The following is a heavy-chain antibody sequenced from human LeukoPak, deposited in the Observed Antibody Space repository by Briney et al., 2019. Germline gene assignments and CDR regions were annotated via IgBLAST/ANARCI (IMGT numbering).Heavy chain of an antibody. Sequence: ASVKVSCKASGYAFTSYGISWVRQAPGQGLEWMGWISAYNGNTNYAQKLQGRVTMTTDTSTSTAYMELRSLRSDDTAVYYCARDSPLITGTTSRLLDYWGQGTLVTVSS. V-gene: IGHV1-18*01. CDR1: GYAFTSYG. D-gene: IGHD1-7*01. CDR2: ISAYNGNT. CDR3: ARDSPLITGTTSRLLDY. J-gene: IGHJ4*02.